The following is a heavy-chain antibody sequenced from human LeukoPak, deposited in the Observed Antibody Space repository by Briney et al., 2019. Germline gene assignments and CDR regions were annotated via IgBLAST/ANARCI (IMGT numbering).Heavy chain of an antibody. CDR3: ARNVPERVVDY. Sequence: ASVNVSCKASGYTFSSYYMHWVRQAPGQGLEWMGIINPSGGSTSYAQKFRGRVTMTRDMSTSTVYMQLSSLRSEDTAVYYCARNVPERVVDYWGQGTLVTVSS. CDR1: GYTFSSYY. CDR2: INPSGGST. V-gene: IGHV1-46*01. D-gene: IGHD3-3*01. J-gene: IGHJ4*02.